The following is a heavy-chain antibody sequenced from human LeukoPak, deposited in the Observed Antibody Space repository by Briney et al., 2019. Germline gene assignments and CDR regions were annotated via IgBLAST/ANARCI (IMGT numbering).Heavy chain of an antibody. CDR2: ISGSGGST. V-gene: IGHV3-23*01. D-gene: IGHD6-13*01. J-gene: IGHJ4*02. Sequence: GGSLRLSCAASGFSFGSYAMTWVRQAPGKGLERVSGISGSGGSTYYADSVKGRFTISRDNAKNALYLQMNSLRAEDTAVYYCGALGQQLIPWGQGTLVTVSS. CDR3: GALGQQLIP. CDR1: GFSFGSYA.